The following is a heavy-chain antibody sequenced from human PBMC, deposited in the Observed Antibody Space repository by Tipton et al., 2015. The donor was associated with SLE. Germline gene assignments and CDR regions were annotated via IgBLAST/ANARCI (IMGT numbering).Heavy chain of an antibody. CDR2: IYSGGGA. CDR3: AREISLDY. V-gene: IGHV4-61*02. CDR1: GGSISGGSYY. Sequence: TLSLTCTDSGGSISGGSYYWNWIRQPAGKGLEWIGRIYSGGGANYNPSLKKRVTISVDTSKNQFSLKLISVTAADTAVYYCAREISLDYWGQGTMVTVSS. J-gene: IGHJ4*02.